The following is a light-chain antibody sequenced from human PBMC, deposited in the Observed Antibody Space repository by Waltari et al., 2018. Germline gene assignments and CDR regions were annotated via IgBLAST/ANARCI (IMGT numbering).Light chain of an antibody. V-gene: IGLV3-1*01. J-gene: IGLJ2*01. CDR2: RDR. CDR3: QAWDNSTASV. Sequence: YPQKPGQAAVWVMCRDRKRPSGIPERFAGAISGNTAPLTIGVTQSMDEADYCCQAWDNSTASVFGGGTKLTVL.